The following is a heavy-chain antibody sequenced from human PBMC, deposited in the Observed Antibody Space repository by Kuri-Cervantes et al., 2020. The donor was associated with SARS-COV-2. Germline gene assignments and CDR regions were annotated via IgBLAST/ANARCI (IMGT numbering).Heavy chain of an antibody. CDR3: ARAPASRTAPFDY. J-gene: IGHJ4*02. V-gene: IGHV3-15*01. CDR1: GFTFRNAW. D-gene: IGHD5-18*01. Sequence: GESLKISCAASGFTFRNAWMSWVRQAPGKGLEWVGRIKSKTDGGTTDYAAPVKGKFTISRDNSKNTLYLQMNSLTVEDTAVYYCARAPASRTAPFDYWGQGVLVTVSS. CDR2: IKSKTDGGTT.